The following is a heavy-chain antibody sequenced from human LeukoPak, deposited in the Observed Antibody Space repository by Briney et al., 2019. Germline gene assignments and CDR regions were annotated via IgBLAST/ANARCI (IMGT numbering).Heavy chain of an antibody. D-gene: IGHD6-6*01. J-gene: IGHJ3*01. CDR3: AKVYSSSSRDAFDV. Sequence: PSETLSLTCAVYGGPFSGYYWSWIRQPPGKGLEWIGEINYSGSTNYNASLESRVTISADTSKKQFTLNLSSVTAADTAVYYCAKVYSSSSRDAFDVRGPGTMVTVSS. CDR1: GGPFSGYY. CDR2: INYSGST. V-gene: IGHV4-34*01.